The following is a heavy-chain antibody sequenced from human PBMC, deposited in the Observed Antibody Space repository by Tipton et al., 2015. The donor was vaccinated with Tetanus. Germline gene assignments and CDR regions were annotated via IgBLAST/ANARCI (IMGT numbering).Heavy chain of an antibody. V-gene: IGHV3-7*03. CDR3: ARYLFAYGMDV. J-gene: IGHJ6*02. CDR1: GFRFSSDC. CDR2: INRDGSEK. Sequence: SLRLSCADTGFRFSSDCMGWVRQAAGKGLEWVAHINRDGSEKACADAVQGRFSISRDSAKNSLSLQMNSLRAEDTAVYYCARYLFAYGMDVWGQGTTVTVSS.